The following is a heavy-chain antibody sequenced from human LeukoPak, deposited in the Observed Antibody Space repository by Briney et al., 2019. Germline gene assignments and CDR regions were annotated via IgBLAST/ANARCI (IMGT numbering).Heavy chain of an antibody. CDR3: ARTFITFNWFDP. V-gene: IGHV4-61*02. J-gene: IGHJ5*02. Sequence: PSETLSLTCSVSGGSISTSNYYWVWIRQPAGKGLEWIGRMYTSGSSNYNPSLKSRVTISVDTSKNQFSLKLSSVTAADTAVYYCARTFITFNWFDPWGQGTLVTVSS. D-gene: IGHD3-22*01. CDR2: MYTSGSS. CDR1: GGSISTSNYY.